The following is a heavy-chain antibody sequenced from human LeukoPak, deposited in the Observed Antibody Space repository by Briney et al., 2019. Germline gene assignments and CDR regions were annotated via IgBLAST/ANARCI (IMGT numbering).Heavy chain of an antibody. J-gene: IGHJ3*02. CDR3: ARVKSYYYDTSDKDALDI. CDR1: GYTFTSYY. V-gene: IGHV1-46*01. D-gene: IGHD3-22*01. CDR2: INPSGGST. Sequence: ASVKVSCKASGYTFTSYYMHWVRQAPGQGLEWMGIINPSGGSTSYAQKFQGRVTMTRDMSTSTVYMELSSLRSEDTAVYYCARVKSYYYDTSDKDALDIWGQGTMVTVSS.